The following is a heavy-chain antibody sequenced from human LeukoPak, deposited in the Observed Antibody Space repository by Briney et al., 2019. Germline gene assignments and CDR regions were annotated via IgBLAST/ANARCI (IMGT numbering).Heavy chain of an antibody. D-gene: IGHD6-19*01. J-gene: IGHJ4*02. CDR3: ARQGGMQSFDY. Sequence: KTGGSLRLSCAASGFSFSSYSMNWVRQAPGKGLEWVAYISGGSGYIYYADSMKGRFTVSRDNAENSLYLQMNSLRAEDTAVYYCARQGGMQSFDYWGQGTLVTVSS. CDR2: ISGGSGYI. CDR1: GFSFSSYS. V-gene: IGHV3-21*01.